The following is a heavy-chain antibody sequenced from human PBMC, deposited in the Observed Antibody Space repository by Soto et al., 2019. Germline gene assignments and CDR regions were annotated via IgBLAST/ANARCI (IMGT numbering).Heavy chain of an antibody. J-gene: IGHJ6*01. V-gene: IGHV5-51*01. CDR1: GYSYSSYW. Sequence: VASEKISGKRSGYSYSSYWIGWLRQIPGKGLEWMGIIYPGDSDTRYSPSFQGQVTISADKSISTAYLQWSSLKASDTAMYYCARNLEYYDSSGYYYGHYYYYGMDVWGQGTTVTVSS. CDR2: IYPGDSDT. D-gene: IGHD3-22*01. CDR3: ARNLEYYDSSGYYYGHYYYYGMDV.